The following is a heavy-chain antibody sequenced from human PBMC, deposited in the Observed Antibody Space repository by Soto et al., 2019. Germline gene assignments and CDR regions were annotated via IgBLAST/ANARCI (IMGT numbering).Heavy chain of an antibody. CDR3: ARKGYGVAFDA. J-gene: IGHJ3*01. V-gene: IGHV1-2*02. CDR2: INPATGAT. CDR1: GYIFTDYY. Sequence: QAQLEQSGAEVKKPGASVWVSCKASGYIFTDYYLHWVRQAPGQGLEWMGWINPATGATKYKQNFEGRLSLTRDTSKSTGFMDLSRLKADDSATYYCARKGYGVAFDAWAQGTLVTVSS. D-gene: IGHD5-18*01.